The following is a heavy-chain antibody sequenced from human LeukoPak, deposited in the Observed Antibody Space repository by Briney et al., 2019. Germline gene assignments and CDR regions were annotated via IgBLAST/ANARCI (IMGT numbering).Heavy chain of an antibody. Sequence: SETLSLTCTVSGGSITTHYWSWIRHPAGKGLEWIGRIHTSGSTNYNPSLEGRATMSLDTSKNQFSLNLRSVTAADTALYYCARNLGYNWFGPWGQGTLVTVSS. D-gene: IGHD1-26*01. V-gene: IGHV4-4*07. J-gene: IGHJ5*02. CDR1: GGSITTHY. CDR2: IHTSGST. CDR3: ARNLGYNWFGP.